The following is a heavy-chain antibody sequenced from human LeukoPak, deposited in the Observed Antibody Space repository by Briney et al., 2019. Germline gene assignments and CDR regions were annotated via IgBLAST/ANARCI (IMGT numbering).Heavy chain of an antibody. V-gene: IGHV1-69*05. J-gene: IGHJ3*02. CDR2: IIPIFGTA. CDR3: ARVTPNTMIVGDAFDI. D-gene: IGHD3-22*01. CDR1: GGTFSSYA. Sequence: ASVKVSCKASGGTFSSYAISWVRQAPGQGLEWMGGIIPIFGTANYAQKFQGRVTITTDESTSTAYMELSSLRSEDTAVYYCARVTPNTMIVGDAFDIWGQGTMVTVSS.